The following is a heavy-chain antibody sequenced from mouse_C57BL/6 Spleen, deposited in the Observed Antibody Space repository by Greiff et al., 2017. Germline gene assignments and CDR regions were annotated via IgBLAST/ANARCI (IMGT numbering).Heavy chain of an antibody. CDR2: IDPSDSYT. CDR1: GYTFTSYW. V-gene: IGHV1-69*01. J-gene: IGHJ3*01. CDR3: ARVDSSGSWFAY. Sequence: QVQLQQPGAELVMPGASVKLSCKASGYTFTSYWMIWVKQRPGQGLEWIGEIDPSDSYTNYNQQFKVKTTLTVDKHSSTAYMQLSSLTSEDSAVYYCARVDSSGSWFAYWGQGTLVTVSA. D-gene: IGHD3-2*02.